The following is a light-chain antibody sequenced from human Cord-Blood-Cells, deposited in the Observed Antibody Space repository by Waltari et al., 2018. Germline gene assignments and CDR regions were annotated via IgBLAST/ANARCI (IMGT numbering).Light chain of an antibody. CDR3: CSYAGSYTWV. CDR2: DVS. Sequence: QSALTQPRSVSGSPGQSVTISCTGTSSDVGGYNYVSWYQQHAGKAPKPMIYDVSKRPPGVPDRFSGSKSGNTASLTISGLQAEDEADYYCCSYAGSYTWVFGGGTKLTVL. CDR1: SSDVGGYNY. J-gene: IGLJ3*02. V-gene: IGLV2-11*01.